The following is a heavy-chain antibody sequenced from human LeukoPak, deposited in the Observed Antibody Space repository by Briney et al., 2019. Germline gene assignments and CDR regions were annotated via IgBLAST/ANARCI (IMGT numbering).Heavy chain of an antibody. D-gene: IGHD5-18*01. CDR2: IYPGDSHS. CDR3: ARRVSSGYSFGADY. J-gene: IGHJ4*02. Sequence: GESLKISCKGSGYSFTNYWIGWVRQMPGKGLEWMGIIYPGDSHSTYSPSFRGQVIISADKSISTAYLQWSSLKASDTAMYYCARRVSSGYSFGADYWGQRTLVTVSS. CDR1: GYSFTNYW. V-gene: IGHV5-51*01.